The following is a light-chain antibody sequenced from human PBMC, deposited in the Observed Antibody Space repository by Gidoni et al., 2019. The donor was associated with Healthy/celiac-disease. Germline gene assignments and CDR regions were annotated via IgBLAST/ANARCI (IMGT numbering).Light chain of an antibody. J-gene: IGKJ2*03. Sequence: EIVLTQSPGTLSLSPGERATLSCRASQSVSSSYLAWYQQKPGQAPRLLIYGASSRATGIPDRFSGSGSGTDFTLTISRLEPEDFAVYYCQQYGSSPVGGFGQXTKLEIK. CDR3: QQYGSSPVGG. CDR2: GAS. CDR1: QSVSSSY. V-gene: IGKV3-20*01.